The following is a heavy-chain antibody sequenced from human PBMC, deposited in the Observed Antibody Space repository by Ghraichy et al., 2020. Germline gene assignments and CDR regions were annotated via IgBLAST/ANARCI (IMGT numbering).Heavy chain of an antibody. J-gene: IGHJ3*01. CDR2: ISAYNGDT. V-gene: IGHV1-18*01. CDR1: GYIFTIYG. CDR3: TRAGDSLDA. Sequence: ASVKVSCKASGYIFTIYGISWVRQAPGQGLEWMGWISAYNGDTNYAERFQSRLTITTDTSTSTAYMELRSLTSDDTAVYYCTRAGDSLDAWGQGTLVTVSS. D-gene: IGHD7-27*01.